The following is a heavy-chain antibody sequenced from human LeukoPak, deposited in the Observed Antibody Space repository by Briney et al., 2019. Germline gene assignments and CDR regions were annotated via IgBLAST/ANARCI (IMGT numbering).Heavy chain of an antibody. J-gene: IGHJ4*02. CDR2: IYYGGST. Sequence: SETLSLTCSVSGGSISSSSYYWGWIRQPPGKGLEWIGSIYYGGSTNYNPSLKSRVTISVDTSKNQFSLKVSSVTAADTAVYYCARGGNIDYWGQGTLVTVSS. D-gene: IGHD3-16*01. V-gene: IGHV4-39*01. CDR1: GGSISSSSYY. CDR3: ARGGNIDY.